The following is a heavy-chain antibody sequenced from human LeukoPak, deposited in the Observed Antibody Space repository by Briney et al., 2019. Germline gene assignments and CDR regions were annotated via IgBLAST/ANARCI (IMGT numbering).Heavy chain of an antibody. V-gene: IGHV3-30*02. Sequence: GGSLRLSCAASGFTFSSYGMHWVRQAPGKGLEWVAFIRYDGSNKYYADSVKGRFTISRDNSKNTLYLQMNSLRAGDTAVYYCVRANGDPRGYYMDVWGKGTTVIISS. D-gene: IGHD4-17*01. CDR3: VRANGDPRGYYMDV. CDR2: IRYDGSNK. J-gene: IGHJ6*03. CDR1: GFTFSSYG.